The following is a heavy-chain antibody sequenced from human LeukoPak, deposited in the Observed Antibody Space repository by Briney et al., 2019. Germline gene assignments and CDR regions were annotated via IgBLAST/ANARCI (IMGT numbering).Heavy chain of an antibody. CDR2: IYYSGST. J-gene: IGHJ6*03. CDR1: GGSISSYY. CDR3: ARVVTSNYYYYYYMDV. Sequence: PSETLSLTCTVSGGSISSYYWSWIRQPPGKGLEWIGYIYYSGSTSYNPSLKSRVTISVDTSKNQFSLKLSSVTAADTAVYYCARVVTSNYYYYYYMDVWGKGTTVTVSS. V-gene: IGHV4-59*01. D-gene: IGHD5-18*01.